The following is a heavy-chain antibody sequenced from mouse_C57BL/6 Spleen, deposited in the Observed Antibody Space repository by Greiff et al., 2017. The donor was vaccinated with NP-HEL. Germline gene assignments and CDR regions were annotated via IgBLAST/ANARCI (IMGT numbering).Heavy chain of an antibody. CDR3: ARHVYGEGYFDV. CDR2: ISGGGGNT. J-gene: IGHJ1*03. D-gene: IGHD1-1*01. CDR1: GFTFSSYT. V-gene: IGHV5-9*01. Sequence: EVKLVESGGGLVKPGGSLKLSCAASGFTFSSYTMSWVRQTPEKRLEWVATISGGGGNTYYPDSVKGRFTISRDNAKNTLYLQMSSLRSEDTALYYCARHVYGEGYFDVWGTGTTVTVSS.